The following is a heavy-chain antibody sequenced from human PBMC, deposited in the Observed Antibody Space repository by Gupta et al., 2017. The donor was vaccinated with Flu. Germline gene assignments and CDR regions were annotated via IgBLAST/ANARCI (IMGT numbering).Heavy chain of an antibody. D-gene: IGHD6-25*01. CDR1: GFTFSAST. CDR2: IRSKPKGSAT. CDR3: ASAIAASD. V-gene: IGHV3-73*02. Sequence: EVQLVESGGGLVQPGGSLKLSCAASGFTFSASTMHWIRQASGRGLEWVGRIRSKPKGSATAYAASVKGRFTISRDDANSAVFLQMNSLKTEDTAVYYCASAIAASDWGQGTLVTVS. J-gene: IGHJ4*02.